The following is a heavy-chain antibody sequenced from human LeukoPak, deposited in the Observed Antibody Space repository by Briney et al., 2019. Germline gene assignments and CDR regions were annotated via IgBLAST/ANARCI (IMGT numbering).Heavy chain of an antibody. CDR2: ISSSSSYI. J-gene: IGHJ4*02. D-gene: IGHD6-19*01. CDR3: ARSRGAVTTLDY. CDR1: GFTFSSYS. V-gene: IGHV3-21*01. Sequence: GGSLRLSCAASGFTFSSYSMNWVRQAPGKGLEWVSSISSSSSYIYYADSVKGRFTISRDNAKNSLYPQMNSLRAEDTAVYYCARSRGAVTTLDYWGQGNLVTVSS.